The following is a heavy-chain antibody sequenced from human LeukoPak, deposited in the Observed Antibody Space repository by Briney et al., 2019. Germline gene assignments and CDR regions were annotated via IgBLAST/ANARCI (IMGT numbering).Heavy chain of an antibody. D-gene: IGHD3-10*01. CDR3: AKGGRMVRGVIVTNYYFDY. V-gene: IGHV3-64*04. J-gene: IGHJ4*02. Sequence: GGSLRLSCSASGFTFSSYAMHWVRQAPGKGLEYVSAISSNGGSTYYADSVKGRFAISRDNSRDTLYLQMNSLRAEDTAVYYCAKGGRMVRGVIVTNYYFDYWGQGTLVTVSS. CDR1: GFTFSSYA. CDR2: ISSNGGST.